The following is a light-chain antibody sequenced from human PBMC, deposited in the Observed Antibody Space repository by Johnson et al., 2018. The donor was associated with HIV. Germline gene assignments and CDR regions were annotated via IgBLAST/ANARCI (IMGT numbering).Light chain of an antibody. V-gene: IGLV1-51*02. CDR3: GTWDISLKAEV. Sequence: QSVLTQPPSVSAAPGQKVTISCSGSISNIGDNFVSWYQQFPGTAPKPLIYENNRRPSGIPNRFSGSKSGTSATLGITGLQTGDEADYYGGTWDISLKAEVFGTGTKVTVL. J-gene: IGLJ1*01. CDR2: ENN. CDR1: ISNIGDNF.